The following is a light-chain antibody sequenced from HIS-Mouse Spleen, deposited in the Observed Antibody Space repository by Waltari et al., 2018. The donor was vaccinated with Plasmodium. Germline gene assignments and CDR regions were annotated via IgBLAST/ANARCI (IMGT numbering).Light chain of an antibody. CDR3: CSYAGSSTYV. J-gene: IGLJ1*01. CDR1: SRDVGGYNL. CDR2: EGS. Sequence: QSALTQPASVSGSPGQSITISCTGTSRDVGGYNLVSWYQQHPGQAPKLMIYEGSKRPSGVSNRFSGSKSGNTASLTISGLQAEDEADYYCCSYAGSSTYVFGTGTKVTVL. V-gene: IGLV2-23*01.